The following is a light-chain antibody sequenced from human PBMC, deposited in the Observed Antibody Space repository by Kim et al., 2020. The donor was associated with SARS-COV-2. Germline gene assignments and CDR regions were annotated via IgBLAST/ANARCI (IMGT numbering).Light chain of an antibody. V-gene: IGLV1-44*01. Sequence: PGQMVTISCSGSNSNIGVNTVNWYQQLPGTAPKLLIYSNHQRPSGVPDRFSGSKSGTSASLAISGLQSEDEADYYCAAWDDSLTWVFGGGTQLTVL. CDR3: AAWDDSLTWV. J-gene: IGLJ3*02. CDR1: NSNIGVNT. CDR2: SNH.